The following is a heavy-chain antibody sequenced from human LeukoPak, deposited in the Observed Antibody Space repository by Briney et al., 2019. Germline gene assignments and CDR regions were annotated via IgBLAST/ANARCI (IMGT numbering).Heavy chain of an antibody. D-gene: IGHD3-3*01. Sequence: SETLSLTCAVYGGSFSGYYWSWIRQPPGKGLEWIGEINHSGSTNYNPSLKSRVTISVDTSKNQFSLKLSSVTAADTAVYYCASYDFWSGPPDYWGQGTLVTVSS. V-gene: IGHV4-34*01. CDR3: ASYDFWSGPPDY. CDR2: INHSGST. CDR1: GGSFSGYY. J-gene: IGHJ4*02.